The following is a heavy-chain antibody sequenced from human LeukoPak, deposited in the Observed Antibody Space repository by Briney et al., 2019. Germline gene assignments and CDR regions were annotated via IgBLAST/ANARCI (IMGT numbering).Heavy chain of an antibody. CDR1: GGSIGSYY. V-gene: IGHV4-59*01. CDR2: IHYSGSI. J-gene: IGHJ3*02. Sequence: SETLSLTCTVSGGSIGSYYWSWIRQPPGRRLEWIGYIHYSGSIDSNPSLKSRVTISVDTSKNQFSLRLSSVTAADTAVYYCARVGSYAFDIWGQGTMVTVSS. CDR3: ARVGSYAFDI.